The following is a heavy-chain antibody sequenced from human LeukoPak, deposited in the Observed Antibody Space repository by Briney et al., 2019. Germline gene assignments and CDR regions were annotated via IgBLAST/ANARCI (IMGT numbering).Heavy chain of an antibody. J-gene: IGHJ3*02. CDR3: ARKGGSRPNDAFDI. V-gene: IGHV3-15*07. Sequence: GGSLRLSCAASGFTFSNAYMNWVRQAPGKGLEWVGRIKPKTDGETTEYAAPVKDRFSISRDDSKSMMYLQMNSLKTEDTAVYYCARKGGSRPNDAFDIWGQGTMVTVSS. D-gene: IGHD2-15*01. CDR2: IKPKTDGETT. CDR1: GFTFSNAY.